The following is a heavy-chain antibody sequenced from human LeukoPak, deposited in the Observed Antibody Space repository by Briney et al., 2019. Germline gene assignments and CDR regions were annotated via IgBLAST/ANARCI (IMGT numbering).Heavy chain of an antibody. D-gene: IGHD3-22*01. CDR3: ARDKSYDSSGYYYLFTY. J-gene: IGHJ4*02. Sequence: GGSLRLSCAASGFTFSNYWMHWVRQAPGKGLVWVSRINSDGINTSYADSVKGRFTISRDNAKNSLYLQMISLRDDDTAVYYCARDKSYDSSGYYYLFTYWGRGILVTVSS. V-gene: IGHV3-74*01. CDR1: GFTFSNYW. CDR2: INSDGINT.